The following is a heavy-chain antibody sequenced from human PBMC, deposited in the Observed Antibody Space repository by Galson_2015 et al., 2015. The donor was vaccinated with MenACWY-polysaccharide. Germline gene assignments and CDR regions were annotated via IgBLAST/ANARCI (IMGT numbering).Heavy chain of an antibody. V-gene: IGHV3-23*01. CDR3: ATLYGSGSYTRPRRNLRYYYYGMDV. Sequence: SLRLSCAASGFTFSSYAMSWVRQAPGKGLEWVSAISGSGGSTYYADSVKGRFTISRDNSKNTLYLQMNSLRAEDTAVYYCATLYGSGSYTRPRRNLRYYYYGMDVWGQGTTVTVSS. D-gene: IGHD3-10*01. CDR2: ISGSGGST. CDR1: GFTFSSYA. J-gene: IGHJ6*02.